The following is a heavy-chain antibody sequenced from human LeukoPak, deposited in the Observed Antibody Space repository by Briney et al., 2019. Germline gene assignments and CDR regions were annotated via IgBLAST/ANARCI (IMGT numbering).Heavy chain of an antibody. CDR1: GFTFSSYA. Sequence: SGGSLRLSCAASGFTFSSYAMSWVRQAPGKGLEWVSAISGSGGSTYYADSVKGRFTISRDNAKNSLFLQMNSLRVEDTAVYYCARDTSGWSLGYWGQGTLITVSS. CDR2: ISGSGGST. V-gene: IGHV3-23*01. J-gene: IGHJ4*02. D-gene: IGHD6-19*01. CDR3: ARDTSGWSLGY.